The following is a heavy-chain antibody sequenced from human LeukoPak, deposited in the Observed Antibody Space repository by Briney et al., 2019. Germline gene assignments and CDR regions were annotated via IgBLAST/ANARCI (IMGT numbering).Heavy chain of an antibody. D-gene: IGHD3-3*01. CDR3: ASSHPLGSNNDYYTPFDY. CDR2: LYYSGDT. J-gene: IGHJ4*02. CDR1: GGSITNYY. V-gene: IGHV4-59*01. Sequence: TSETLSLTCSVSGGSITNYYWSWIRQPPGKGLEWIGYLYYSGDTNYNPSLKSRVTISVDTSKNRFSLSLSSVTAADTAVYYCASSHPLGSNNDYYTPFDYWGQGTLVTVSS.